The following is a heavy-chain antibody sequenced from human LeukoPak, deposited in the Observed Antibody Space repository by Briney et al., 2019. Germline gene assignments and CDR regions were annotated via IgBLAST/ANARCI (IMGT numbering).Heavy chain of an antibody. V-gene: IGHV3-23*01. CDR3: AKDPKGYCSGGSCYEGY. D-gene: IGHD2-15*01. J-gene: IGHJ4*02. CDR1: GFTFSSYA. Sequence: GGSLRLSCAASGFTFSSYAMSWVRQAPGKGLEWVSAISGSGGSTYYADSVKGRFTISRDNSKNTLYLQMNSLRAEDTAVYYCAKDPKGYCSGGSCYEGYWGQGTLVTVSS. CDR2: ISGSGGST.